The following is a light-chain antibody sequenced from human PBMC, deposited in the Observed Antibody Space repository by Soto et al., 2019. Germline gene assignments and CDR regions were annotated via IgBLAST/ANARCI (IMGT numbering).Light chain of an antibody. CDR1: DSDVGGYNY. CDR3: CSYAGSSTV. Sequence: QSALTQPASVSGSPGQSITISCTGTDSDVGGYNYVSWYQQHPGNAPKVMIYDVSNRPSGVSNRFSGSKSGNTASLTISGLQAEDEADYYCCSYAGSSTVFGGGTKLTVL. V-gene: IGLV2-14*01. J-gene: IGLJ2*01. CDR2: DVS.